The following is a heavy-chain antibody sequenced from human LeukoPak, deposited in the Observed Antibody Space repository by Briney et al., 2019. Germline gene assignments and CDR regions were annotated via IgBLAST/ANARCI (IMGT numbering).Heavy chain of an antibody. Sequence: PSDTLSLTGTVSRGSISNIGYYWGSIRRPPGKGLEWIGSIYYSGSTYYSPSLKNRVTISVDTSRNQFSLKLTSVTAADTAVNYCARGGSRLTTAGDLDYWGQGALATVSS. V-gene: IGHV4-39*01. J-gene: IGHJ4*02. CDR1: RGSISNIGYY. D-gene: IGHD3-16*01. CDR3: ARGGSRLTTAGDLDY. CDR2: IYYSGST.